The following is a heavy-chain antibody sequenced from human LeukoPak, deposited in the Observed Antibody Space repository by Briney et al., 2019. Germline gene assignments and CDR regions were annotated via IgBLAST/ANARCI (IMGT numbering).Heavy chain of an antibody. V-gene: IGHV3-23*01. J-gene: IGHJ4*02. D-gene: IGHD3-3*01. CDR1: GFTFSSYA. Sequence: GGSLRLSCAASGFTFSSYAMSWVRQAPGKGLEWVSAISGSGGSTYYADSVKGRFTISRDNSKNTLYLQMNSLRAEDTAVYYCANLIFGVVMVANVSGDLDYWGQGTLVTVSS. CDR2: ISGSGGST. CDR3: ANLIFGVVMVANVSGDLDY.